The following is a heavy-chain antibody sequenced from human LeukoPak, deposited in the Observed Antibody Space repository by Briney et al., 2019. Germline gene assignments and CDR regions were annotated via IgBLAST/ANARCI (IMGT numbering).Heavy chain of an antibody. J-gene: IGHJ4*02. D-gene: IGHD3-10*01. CDR1: GFTFSSYS. Sequence: GGSLRLSCAASGFTFSSYSMNWVRQAPWKGLEWVSYISSSSTTIYYTDSVKGRFTISRDNAKNSLYLQMNSLRDEDTAVYFCARDRGVGLTRPLRVDYWGQGTLVTVSS. CDR3: ARDRGVGLTRPLRVDY. V-gene: IGHV3-48*02. CDR2: ISSSSTTI.